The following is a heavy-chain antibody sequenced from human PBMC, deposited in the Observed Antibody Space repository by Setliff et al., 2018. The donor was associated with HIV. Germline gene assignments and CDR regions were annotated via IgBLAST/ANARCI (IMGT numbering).Heavy chain of an antibody. CDR3: ARDFRSGAYVGGGDYSDI. CDR2: IYYSGST. V-gene: IGHV4-31*03. CDR1: GGSISSGVSY. J-gene: IGHJ3*02. D-gene: IGHD4-17*01. Sequence: PSETLSLTCTVSGGSISSGVSYWSWIRQLPGKGLEWIGYIYYSGSTYYNPSLKSRLTISVDTSKNQFSLKLSSVTAADTAVYFWARDFRSGAYVGGGDYSDIWGQGTMGTVSS.